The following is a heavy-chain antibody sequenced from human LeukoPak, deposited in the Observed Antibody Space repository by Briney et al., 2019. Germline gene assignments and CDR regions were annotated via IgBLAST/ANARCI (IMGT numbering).Heavy chain of an antibody. J-gene: IGHJ4*02. CDR3: ARRITGILAPFKS. Sequence: SETLSLTCTVSGYSISSGYYWAWIRPPPGKGLEWVGNGYHSAGTNYNPSLQSRLTISRDKSKNQFSLKLNSVTAADTAVYYCARRITGILAPFKSWGQGTLVTVSS. V-gene: IGHV4-38-2*02. CDR2: GYHSAGT. D-gene: IGHD1-20*01. CDR1: GYSISSGYY.